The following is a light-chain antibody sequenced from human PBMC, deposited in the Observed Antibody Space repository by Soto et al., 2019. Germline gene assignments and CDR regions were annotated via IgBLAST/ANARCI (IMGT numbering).Light chain of an antibody. J-gene: IGLJ3*02. Sequence: QSALTQPASVSGSPGQSITIFCTGTTSDVGGYNFVSWYQQHPGKAPKLMIYEVSNRPSGVSHRFSGSQSGNTASLTISGLQAEDEADYYCSSYTSGNWVLGGGTKLTVL. CDR3: SSYTSGNWV. CDR2: EVS. V-gene: IGLV2-14*01. CDR1: TSDVGGYNF.